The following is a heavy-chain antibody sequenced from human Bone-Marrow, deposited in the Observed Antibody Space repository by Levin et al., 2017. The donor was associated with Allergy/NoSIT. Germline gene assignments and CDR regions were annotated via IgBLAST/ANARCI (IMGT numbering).Heavy chain of an antibody. CDR3: AKSDSGFYYDYYMDV. CDR2: ISWNSGSL. D-gene: IGHD3-10*01. J-gene: IGHJ6*03. Sequence: PGGSLRLSCTGSGFNFDDYAMHWVRQAPGKGLEWVSGISWNSGSLGYADSVKGRFTISRDNAKNSLFLQMNSLRPEDTALYYCAKSDSGFYYDYYMDVWGKGTTVTVSS. V-gene: IGHV3-9*01. CDR1: GFNFDDYA.